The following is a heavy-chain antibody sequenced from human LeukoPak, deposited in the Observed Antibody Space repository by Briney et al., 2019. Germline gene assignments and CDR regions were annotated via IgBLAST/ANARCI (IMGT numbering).Heavy chain of an antibody. D-gene: IGHD6-19*01. J-gene: IGHJ4*02. V-gene: IGHV3-9*01. Sequence: GGSLRLSCAGSGFIFNNYAMHWVRQPPGKGLEWVSGISWNSGSMDYADSVKGRFTISRDNAKNSLYLQMNSLRVEDTAFYYCAKDNRRHYTSGPNPDSLHWGQGALVTVSS. CDR3: AKDNRRHYTSGPNPDSLH. CDR2: ISWNSGSM. CDR1: GFIFNNYA.